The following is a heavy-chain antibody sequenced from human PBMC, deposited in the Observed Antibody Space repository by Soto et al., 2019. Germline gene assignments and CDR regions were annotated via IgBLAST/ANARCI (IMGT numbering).Heavy chain of an antibody. V-gene: IGHV1-2*04. CDR2: INPNSGGT. CDR1: GYTFTGYY. D-gene: IGHD2-8*01. J-gene: IGHJ3*02. Sequence: ASVKVSCKASGYTFTGYYMHWVRQAPGQGLEWMGWINPNSGGTNYAQKFQGWVTMTRDTSISTAYMELSRLRSDDTAVYYCARDFCTNGVCYAFDIWGQGTMVTVSS. CDR3: ARDFCTNGVCYAFDI.